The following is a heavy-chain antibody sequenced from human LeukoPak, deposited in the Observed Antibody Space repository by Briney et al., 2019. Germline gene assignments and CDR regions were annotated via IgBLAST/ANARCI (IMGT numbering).Heavy chain of an antibody. J-gene: IGHJ6*02. Sequence: SETLSLACTVSGDSITNYYWSWIRQPPGKGLEWIGYISYTGSTNYNPSLKSRVTISVDTSKNQFSLKLISVTAADTAVYYCARRSSGLYYGMDVWGQGTTVTVSS. V-gene: IGHV4-59*01. CDR3: ARRSSGLYYGMDV. CDR1: GDSITNYY. CDR2: ISYTGST. D-gene: IGHD3-10*01.